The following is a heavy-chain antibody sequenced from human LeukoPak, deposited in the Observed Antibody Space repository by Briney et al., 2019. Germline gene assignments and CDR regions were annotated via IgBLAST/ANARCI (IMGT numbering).Heavy chain of an antibody. Sequence: GGSLRLSCAASGFTFSSYAMSWVRQAPGKGLEWVSAISGSGGSTYYADSVKGRFTISRDNSKNTLYLQMNSLRAEDTAVYYCAKDRGRAVAGTNGGFDYWGQGTLVTVSS. CDR2: ISGSGGST. CDR1: GFTFSSYA. J-gene: IGHJ4*02. CDR3: AKDRGRAVAGTNGGFDY. V-gene: IGHV3-23*01. D-gene: IGHD6-19*01.